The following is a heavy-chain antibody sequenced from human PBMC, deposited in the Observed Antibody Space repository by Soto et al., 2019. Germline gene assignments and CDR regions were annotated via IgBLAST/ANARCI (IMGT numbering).Heavy chain of an antibody. Sequence: SETLSLTCAVSGDSISSYYCMWIRQPPGKGLESIGYLYYGRSANYNPSLKSRVTLSVDTSKNQFSLKLSSVTAADTAVYYCARVSYSSYPRYYYYGMDVWGQGTTVSVSS. J-gene: IGHJ6*02. CDR3: ARVSYSSYPRYYYYGMDV. CDR1: GDSISSYY. V-gene: IGHV4-59*12. CDR2: LYYGRSA. D-gene: IGHD6-6*01.